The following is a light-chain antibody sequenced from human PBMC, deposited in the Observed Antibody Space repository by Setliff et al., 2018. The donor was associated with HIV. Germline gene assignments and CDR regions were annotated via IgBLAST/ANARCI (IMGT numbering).Light chain of an antibody. CDR1: SSDVGGYNY. J-gene: IGLJ1*01. CDR3: SSYTSSSTLV. CDR2: ELS. Sequence: QSVLTQPASVSGSPGQSITISCTGTSSDVGGYNYASWYQQHPNKAPKLMIYELSDRPSGVSNRFSGSKSGNTASLTISGLQAEDEADYYCSSYTSSSTLVFGTGTKVTVL. V-gene: IGLV2-14*03.